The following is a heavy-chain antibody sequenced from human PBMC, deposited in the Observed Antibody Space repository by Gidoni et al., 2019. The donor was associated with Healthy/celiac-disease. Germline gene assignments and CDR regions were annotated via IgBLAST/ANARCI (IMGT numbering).Heavy chain of an antibody. CDR3: ARDQAYCTNGVCYPYFDY. J-gene: IGHJ4*02. D-gene: IGHD2-8*01. V-gene: IGHV1-2*02. CDR2: INPNSGGT. Sequence: QVQLVQSGAEGKQPGASVQVSCKASGYTFTGYYTHWVRQATGHGLEWMGWINPNSGGTNYAQKCQGRVTMTRDTSISTSYMELSRLRSDDTAVYYCARDQAYCTNGVCYPYFDYWGQGTLVTVSS. CDR1: GYTFTGYY.